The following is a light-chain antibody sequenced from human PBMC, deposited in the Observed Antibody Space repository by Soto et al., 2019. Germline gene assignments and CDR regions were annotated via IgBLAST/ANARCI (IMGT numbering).Light chain of an antibody. CDR1: QGIRSL. CDR2: TAS. V-gene: IGKV1-9*01. J-gene: IGKJ5*01. CDR3: QHRHSYPIT. Sequence: DIQLTQSPSFLSASVGDRVSITCRASQGIRSLLAWYQQKPGKAPELLIHTASALHSWVPSRFSGSGYGTEFTLTISSMQPEDLATYYCQHRHSYPITFGQGTRLEIK.